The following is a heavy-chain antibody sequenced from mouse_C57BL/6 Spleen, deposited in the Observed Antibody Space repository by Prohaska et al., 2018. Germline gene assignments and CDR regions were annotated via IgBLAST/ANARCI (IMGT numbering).Heavy chain of an antibody. V-gene: IGHV1-82*01. D-gene: IGHD2-1*01. CDR1: GYALSRSW. CDR2: IYPGDGDT. J-gene: IGHJ2*01. CDR3: ASSWVTMPHFDY. Sequence: TSCKASGYALSRSWMNWVKQRPGKGLEWIGRIYPGDGDTNYNGKFKGKATLTADKSSSTAYMQLSSLTSEDSAVYLCASSWVTMPHFDYWGQGTTLTVSS.